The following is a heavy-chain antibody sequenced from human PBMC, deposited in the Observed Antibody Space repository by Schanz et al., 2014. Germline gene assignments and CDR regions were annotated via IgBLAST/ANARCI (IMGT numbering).Heavy chain of an antibody. CDR2: LSANGDST. CDR1: GFTLSNYA. V-gene: IGHV3-64*01. CDR3: ARKSLVSAHYDA. Sequence: VQLVESGGGVVQPGRSLRLSCAASGFTLSNYAMHWVRQTPDKGLEWVSGLSANGDSTFYSSSVKGRFTISRDISKNTLYLQMGSLRAEDVAGYYCARKSLVSAHYDAWGQGTLVTVSS. D-gene: IGHD2-21*01. J-gene: IGHJ5*02.